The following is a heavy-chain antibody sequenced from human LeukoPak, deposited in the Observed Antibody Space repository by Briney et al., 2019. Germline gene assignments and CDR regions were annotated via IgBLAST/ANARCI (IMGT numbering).Heavy chain of an antibody. Sequence: GGSLRLSCAAAGFSFSTYSMNWVRQTPGKGLEWVSSISWTSSYIYYADSVKGRFTLSRDNGKNSLYLQMNSLRAEDTAVYYCARGGMGANSQEYFYYGMDVWGQGTTVTVSS. CDR3: ARGGMGANSQEYFYYGMDV. J-gene: IGHJ6*02. CDR2: ISWTSSYI. D-gene: IGHD2-8*01. V-gene: IGHV3-21*01. CDR1: GFSFSTYS.